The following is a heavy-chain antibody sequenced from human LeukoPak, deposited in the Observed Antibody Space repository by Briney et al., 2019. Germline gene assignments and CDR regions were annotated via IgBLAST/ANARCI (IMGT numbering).Heavy chain of an antibody. CDR3: ARGVYDILTGYPYYYYGMDV. D-gene: IGHD3-9*01. Sequence: PGGSLRLSCAASGFTFSTYNMNWVRQAPGKGLEWVSSISSSSSYIYYGDSVKGRFTISRDNAKKSLYLQMNSLRAGDTAVYYCARGVYDILTGYPYYYYGMDVWGQGTTVTVSS. V-gene: IGHV3-21*01. CDR1: GFTFSTYN. J-gene: IGHJ6*02. CDR2: ISSSSSYI.